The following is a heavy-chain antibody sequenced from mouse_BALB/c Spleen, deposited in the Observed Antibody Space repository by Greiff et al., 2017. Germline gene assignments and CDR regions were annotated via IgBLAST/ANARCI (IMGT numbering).Heavy chain of an antibody. Sequence: EVMLVESGGGLVKPGGSLKLSCAASGFAFSSYDMSWVRQTPEKRLEWVAYISSGGGSTYYPDTVKGRFTISRDNAKNTLYLQMSSLKSEDTAMYYCASYYGSSWFAYWGQGTLVTVSA. CDR3: ASYYGSSWFAY. CDR2: ISSGGGST. CDR1: GFAFSSYD. V-gene: IGHV5-12-1*01. D-gene: IGHD1-1*01. J-gene: IGHJ3*01.